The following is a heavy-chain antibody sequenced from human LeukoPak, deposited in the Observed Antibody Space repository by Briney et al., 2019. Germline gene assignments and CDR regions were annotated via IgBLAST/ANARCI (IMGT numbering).Heavy chain of an antibody. D-gene: IGHD2-2*01. CDR1: GYSISSGYY. Sequence: PSETLSLTCTVSGYSISSGYYWGWIRQPPGKGLEWVSAISGSGGSTYYADSVKGRFTISRDNSKNTLYLQMNSLRAEDTAVYYCAKVREYQLLYFDYWGQGTLVTVSS. CDR3: AKVREYQLLYFDY. V-gene: IGHV3-23*01. J-gene: IGHJ4*02. CDR2: ISGSGGST.